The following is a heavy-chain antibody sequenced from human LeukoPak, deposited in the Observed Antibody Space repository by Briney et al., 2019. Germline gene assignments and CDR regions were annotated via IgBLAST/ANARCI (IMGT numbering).Heavy chain of an antibody. J-gene: IGHJ4*02. Sequence: NTSETLSLTCTVSGGSIRSYYWSWIRQPPGKGLEWIGYIYYSGSTNYNPSLKSRVTISVDTSKNQFSLKLASVTAADTAIYYCARGAGWYNYWGQGTLVTVSP. D-gene: IGHD6-19*01. CDR1: GGSIRSYY. CDR3: ARGAGWYNY. CDR2: IYYSGST. V-gene: IGHV4-59*01.